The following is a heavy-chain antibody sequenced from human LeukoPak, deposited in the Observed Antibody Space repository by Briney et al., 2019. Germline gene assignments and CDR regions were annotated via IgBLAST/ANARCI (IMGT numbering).Heavy chain of an antibody. D-gene: IGHD1-1*01. Sequence: GGSLRLSCAASGFTFSSYWMAWVRQAPGKGLEWVANIKQDASERYYVDSVKGRFTISRDNAKNSLYLQMNSLRAEDTAVYYCATPTAGTWHFDYWGQGTLVTVSS. CDR2: IKQDASER. CDR1: GFTFSSYW. CDR3: ATPTAGTWHFDY. V-gene: IGHV3-7*01. J-gene: IGHJ4*02.